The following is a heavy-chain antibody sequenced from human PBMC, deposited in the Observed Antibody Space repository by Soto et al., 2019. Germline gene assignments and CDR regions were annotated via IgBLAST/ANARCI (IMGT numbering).Heavy chain of an antibody. CDR1: GGSISSDRW. J-gene: IGHJ4*02. V-gene: IGHV4-4*02. Sequence: HVQPQGSGPGLVRPSGTLSLTCAVSGGSISSDRWWGWVRQSPGRGLEWIGESHHSGGTNYNPSLKSRVTISVDKSNDQSSLKLNSVTAADTAVYYCAREGNYAFSLGYWGQGTLVTVSS. CDR3: AREGNYAFSLGY. CDR2: SHHSGGT. D-gene: IGHD3-16*01.